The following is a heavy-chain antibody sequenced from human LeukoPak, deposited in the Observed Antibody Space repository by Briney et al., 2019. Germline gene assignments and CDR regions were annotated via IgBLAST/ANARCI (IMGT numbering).Heavy chain of an antibody. Sequence: GGSLRLSCAASGFIFNNYAMHWVRQAPGKGLEWVSGITWNSDTIDYTDSVKGRFTIYRDNAKNSLYLQMNSLRVEDTAFYYCTKGTSIVLATAYDYWGQGTLVTVSS. CDR2: ITWNSDTI. CDR1: GFIFNNYA. V-gene: IGHV3-9*01. CDR3: TKGTSIVLATAYDY. D-gene: IGHD5-12*01. J-gene: IGHJ4*02.